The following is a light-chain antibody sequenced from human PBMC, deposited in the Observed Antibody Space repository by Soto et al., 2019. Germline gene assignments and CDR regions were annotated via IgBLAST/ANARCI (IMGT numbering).Light chain of an antibody. CDR2: GAS. V-gene: IGKV3D-20*02. CDR3: QQRSNWPIT. Sequence: EIVLTQSPGTLSLSPGARAPLSCRASQSVSNNYLAWYQQKPGQAPRLLIYGASNRATGIPDRFSGSGSGTDFTLTISSLEPEDFAVYYCQQRSNWPITFGQGTRLEIK. J-gene: IGKJ5*01. CDR1: QSVSNNY.